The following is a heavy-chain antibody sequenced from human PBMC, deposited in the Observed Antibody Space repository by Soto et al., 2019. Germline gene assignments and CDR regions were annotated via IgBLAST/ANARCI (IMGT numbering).Heavy chain of an antibody. CDR3: ARSIGSGGVMGGFDY. CDR1: GGTFNKYA. V-gene: IGHV1-69*01. CDR2: IIPIFETP. D-gene: IGHD3-16*01. Sequence: QVQLVQSGAEVRKPGSAVRVSCKASGGTFNKYAMNWVRQAPGQGLEWMAGIIPIFETPRYAQQFQGRVTITVDESTTTAYMELNSLRSDDTAIYYCARSIGSGGVMGGFDYWGQGTLVTVAS. J-gene: IGHJ4*02.